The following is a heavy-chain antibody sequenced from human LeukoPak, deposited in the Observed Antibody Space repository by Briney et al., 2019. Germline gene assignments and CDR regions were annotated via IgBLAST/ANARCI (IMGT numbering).Heavy chain of an antibody. CDR3: VRDIQSRFDP. J-gene: IGHJ5*02. Sequence: GASVKVSCKASGYIFTSYGISWVRQAPGQGLVWMGWISTNKGNTNYAQRLQGRVTMTTDTSTSTAYMELRSLRSDDMAIYYCVRDIQSRFDPWGQGTLVTVSS. CDR1: GYIFTSYG. V-gene: IGHV1-18*03. CDR2: ISTNKGNT.